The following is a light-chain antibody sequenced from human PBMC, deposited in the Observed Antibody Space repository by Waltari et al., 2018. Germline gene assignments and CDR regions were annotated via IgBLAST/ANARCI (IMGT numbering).Light chain of an antibody. CDR3: NSFTSRTTYV. CDR2: GVS. V-gene: IGLV2-14*01. J-gene: IGLJ1*01. CDR1: SSDIGAYNY. Sequence: QSALTQPAPVSGSPGQSITISCTGTSSDIGAYNYVSWYQQHPVKAPKVMIYGVSNRPSGVSNRFSGSKSGHTASLTISGLQAEDEADYYCNSFTSRTTYVFGTGTKVTVL.